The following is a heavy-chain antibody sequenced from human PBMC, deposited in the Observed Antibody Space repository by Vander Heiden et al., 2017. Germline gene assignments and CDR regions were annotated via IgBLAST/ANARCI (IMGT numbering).Heavy chain of an antibody. CDR1: GFTFADYA. V-gene: IGHV3-9*01. J-gene: IGHJ4*02. D-gene: IGHD6-19*01. Sequence: EVQLVESGGGLVQPGRSLRRSCAASGFTFADYAMHWVRQAPGKSLEWVSGISWNSGSIGYADSVKGRFTISRDNAKNSLYLQMNSLRAEDTALYYCAKDITAVAGTYFDYWGQGTLVTVSS. CDR3: AKDITAVAGTYFDY. CDR2: ISWNSGSI.